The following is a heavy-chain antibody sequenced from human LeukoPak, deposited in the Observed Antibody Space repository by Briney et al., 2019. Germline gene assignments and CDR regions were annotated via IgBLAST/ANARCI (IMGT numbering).Heavy chain of an antibody. CDR1: GFTFDDYG. D-gene: IGHD6-25*01. CDR2: INWNGGST. CDR3: ARFAAGGSYYYYMDV. J-gene: IGHJ6*03. Sequence: GGSLRLSCAASGFTFDDYGMSWVRQAPGKGLEWVSGINWNGGSTGYADSVKGRFTISRDNAKNSLYLRMNSLRADDTAVYYCARFAAGGSYYYYMDVWGKGTTVTVSS. V-gene: IGHV3-20*04.